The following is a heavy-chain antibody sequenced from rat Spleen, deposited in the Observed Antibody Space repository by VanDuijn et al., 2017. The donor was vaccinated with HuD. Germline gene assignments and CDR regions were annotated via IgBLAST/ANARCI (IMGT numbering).Heavy chain of an antibody. Sequence: QVQLKESGPGLVQPSQTLSLTCTVSGFSLRNYGVIWVRQPPGKGLEWMGVIWGNGSPNYNSALKSRLSIRRDTSKSQVYLKMNSLQTEDTATYYCARADIGAIYTDGIWGQGVMVTVSS. CDR1: GFSLRNYG. J-gene: IGHJ2*01. CDR2: IWGNGSP. V-gene: IGHV2-13*01. D-gene: IGHD1-2*01. CDR3: ARADIGAIYTDGI.